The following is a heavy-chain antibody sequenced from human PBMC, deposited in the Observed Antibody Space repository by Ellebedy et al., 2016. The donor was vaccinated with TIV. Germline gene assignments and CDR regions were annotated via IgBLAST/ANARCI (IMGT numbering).Heavy chain of an antibody. CDR2: IYHSGST. V-gene: IGHV4-38-2*02. CDR1: GYSISSGYS. D-gene: IGHD2-2*01. Sequence: SETLSLXXTVSGYSISSGYSWGWIRPPPGKGLEWFGSIYHSGSTYYNPSLKSRVTISVDTSKNQFSLKLSSVTAADTAVYYCARGGGYCSSTSCRTYYYYYYMDVWGKGTTVTVSS. CDR3: ARGGGYCSSTSCRTYYYYYYMDV. J-gene: IGHJ6*03.